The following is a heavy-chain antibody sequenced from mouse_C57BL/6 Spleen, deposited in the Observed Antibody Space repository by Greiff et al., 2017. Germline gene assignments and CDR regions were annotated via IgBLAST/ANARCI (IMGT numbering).Heavy chain of an antibody. CDR1: GYTFTSYT. J-gene: IGHJ4*01. Sequence: QVQLQQSGAELVRPGASVKMSCKASGYTFTSYTMHWVKQRPGQGLEWIGYINPSSGYTKYNQKFKDKATLTADKSSSTAYMQLSSLTSEYSAVYYCARGDRVYAMDYWGQGTSVTVSS. CDR2: INPSSGYT. CDR3: ARGDRVYAMDY. D-gene: IGHD2-14*01. V-gene: IGHV1-4*01.